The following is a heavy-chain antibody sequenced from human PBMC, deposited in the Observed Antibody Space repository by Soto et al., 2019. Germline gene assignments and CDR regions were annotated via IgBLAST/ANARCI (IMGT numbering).Heavy chain of an antibody. D-gene: IGHD2-2*01. CDR2: IYYSGST. J-gene: IGHJ3*02. Sequence: QVQLQESGPGRVKPPETLSLTCSVSGGSISSYYWSWIRQPPGKGLGGIGNIYYSGSTNYNPSLKSRVTISVDASKTQFSLKLSSGTAADTAVYYCARGDYCSSTSCYLNAFDIWGQGRMVTVSS. CDR3: ARGDYCSSTSCYLNAFDI. CDR1: GGSISSYY. V-gene: IGHV4-59*01.